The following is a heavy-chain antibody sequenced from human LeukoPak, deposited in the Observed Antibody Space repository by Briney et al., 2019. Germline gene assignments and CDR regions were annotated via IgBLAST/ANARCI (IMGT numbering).Heavy chain of an antibody. D-gene: IGHD6-19*01. V-gene: IGHV3-30*04. J-gene: IGHJ4*02. Sequence: GGSLRLSCAAAGFTFSKFAMHWVRQAPGKGLEWVAVISYDGSNKYYADSVKGRFTISRDNSKNTLYLQMNSLRAEDTAVYYCARDLKQWLTTGLDYWGQGTLVTVSS. CDR1: GFTFSKFA. CDR3: ARDLKQWLTTGLDY. CDR2: ISYDGSNK.